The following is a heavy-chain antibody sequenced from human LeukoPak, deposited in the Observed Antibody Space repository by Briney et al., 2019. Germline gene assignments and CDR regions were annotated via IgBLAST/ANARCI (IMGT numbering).Heavy chain of an antibody. D-gene: IGHD6-19*01. CDR1: GGSISSGGYY. J-gene: IGHJ4*02. CDR3: ARDRSSGGSDY. CDR2: IYYSGST. Sequence: NPSQTLSLTCTVSGGSISSGGYYWSWIRQHPGKGLEWIGYIYYSGSTYYNPSLKSRVTISVDTSKNQFSLKLSSVTAADTAVYYCARDRSSGGSDYWGQGTLVTVSS. V-gene: IGHV4-31*03.